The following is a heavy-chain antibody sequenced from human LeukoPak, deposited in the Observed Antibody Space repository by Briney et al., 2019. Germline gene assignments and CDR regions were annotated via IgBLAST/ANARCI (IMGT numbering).Heavy chain of an antibody. CDR1: GGSISSYY. CDR3: ARGKPSYGSGTFYRPLEPNYMDV. CDR2: IYTSGST. V-gene: IGHV4-4*07. J-gene: IGHJ6*03. D-gene: IGHD3-10*01. Sequence: PSETLSLTCTVSGGSISSYYWSWIRQPAGKGLEWIGRIYTSGSTNYNPSLKSRVTMSVDTSKNQFSLKLSSVTAADTAVYYCARGKPSYGSGTFYRPLEPNYMDVWGKGTTVTVSS.